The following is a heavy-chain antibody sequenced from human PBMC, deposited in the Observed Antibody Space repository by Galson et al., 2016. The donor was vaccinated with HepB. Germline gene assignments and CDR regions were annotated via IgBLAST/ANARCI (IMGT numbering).Heavy chain of an antibody. Sequence: SETLSLTCTVSGDPVNSGSYYWSWIRQPPGKGLEWIGYIHYSGSTNYNPSLKSRVTISIDTSKKQFSLKVTSVIAADTAVYYRARDQAMAGSHDACDIWVQGTMVTVSS. V-gene: IGHV4-61*01. CDR1: GDPVNSGSYY. CDR3: ARDQAMAGSHDACDI. D-gene: IGHD6-19*01. J-gene: IGHJ3*02. CDR2: IHYSGST.